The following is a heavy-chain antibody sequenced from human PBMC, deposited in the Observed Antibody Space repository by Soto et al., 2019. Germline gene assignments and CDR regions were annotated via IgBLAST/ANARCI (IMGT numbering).Heavy chain of an antibody. CDR3: AREGTRIYFDY. V-gene: IGHV3-7*01. Sequence: GXSLRLSCAASGFTFSSYWMSWFRQAPGKGLEWVANIKQDGSEKYYVDSVKGRFTISRDNAKNSLYLQMNSLRAEDTAVYYCAREGTRIYFDYWGQGTLVTVSS. D-gene: IGHD3-10*01. CDR1: GFTFSSYW. J-gene: IGHJ4*02. CDR2: IKQDGSEK.